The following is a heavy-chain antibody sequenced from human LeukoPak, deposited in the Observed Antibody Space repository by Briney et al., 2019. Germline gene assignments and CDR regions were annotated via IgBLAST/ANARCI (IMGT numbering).Heavy chain of an antibody. CDR3: ARGRSTYYDFWSVGRGGEQNYGMDV. CDR2: MNPNSGNT. J-gene: IGHJ6*02. CDR1: GYTFTSYD. Sequence: ASVKVSCKASGYTFTSYDINWVRQATGQGLEWMGWMNPNSGNTGYAQKFQGRVTMTRNTSISTTYMELSSLRSEDTAVYYCARGRSTYYDFWSVGRGGEQNYGMDVWGQGTTVTVSS. V-gene: IGHV1-8*01. D-gene: IGHD3-3*01.